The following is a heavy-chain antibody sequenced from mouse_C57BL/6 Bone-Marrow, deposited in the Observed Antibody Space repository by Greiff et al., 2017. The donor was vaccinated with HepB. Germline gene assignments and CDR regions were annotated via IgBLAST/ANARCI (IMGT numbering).Heavy chain of an antibody. CDR2: INPGSGGT. CDR1: GYAFTNYL. CDR3: ARTPIYYGNYSWYFDV. Sequence: VQLQQSGAELVRPGTSVKVSCKASGYAFTNYLIEWVKQRPGQGLEWIGVINPGSGGTNYNEKFKGKATLTADKSSSTAYMQLSSLTSEDSAVYFCARTPIYYGNYSWYFDVWGTGTTVTVSS. J-gene: IGHJ1*03. V-gene: IGHV1-54*01. D-gene: IGHD2-1*01.